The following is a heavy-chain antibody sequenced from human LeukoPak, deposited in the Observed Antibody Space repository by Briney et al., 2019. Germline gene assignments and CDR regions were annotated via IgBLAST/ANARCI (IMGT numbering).Heavy chain of an antibody. CDR3: ARGWGSTSSNSFDP. Sequence: PSETLSLTCTVSGDSITSGTFFWSWIRQPAGKRLEWIGRIYGSGSTNYSPSLRSRVTISIDTSKNQFSLKLTSVTAADTAVYYCARGWGSTSSNSFDPWGQGALVTVSS. V-gene: IGHV4-61*02. CDR2: IYGSGST. D-gene: IGHD2-2*01. CDR1: GDSITSGTFF. J-gene: IGHJ5*02.